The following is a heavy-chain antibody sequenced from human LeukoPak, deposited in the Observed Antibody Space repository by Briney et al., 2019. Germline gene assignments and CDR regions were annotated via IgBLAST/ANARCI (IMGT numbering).Heavy chain of an antibody. D-gene: IGHD3-16*02. CDR2: ISGSGGST. V-gene: IGHV3-23*01. Sequence: GGSPRLSCAASGFTFSSYAMNWVRQGPGKGLEWVSGISGSGGSTYYADSVKGRFTISRDNSKNTLYLQMNSLRADDTAVYYCAKDPYVYVWGSYRSNWGQGTLVTVSS. J-gene: IGHJ4*02. CDR1: GFTFSSYA. CDR3: AKDPYVYVWGSYRSN.